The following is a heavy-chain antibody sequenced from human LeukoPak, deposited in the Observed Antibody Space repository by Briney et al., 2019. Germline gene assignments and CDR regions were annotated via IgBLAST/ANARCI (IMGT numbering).Heavy chain of an antibody. Sequence: GGSLRLSCTASGFAFDEHGMSWVPQVPGKGLEWVSGINWSGGSTGYADPLRGRFTISRDNAKNSLYLQVDSLRAEDTALYYCARAPITSPFYFDYWGQGTLVTVSS. V-gene: IGHV3-20*04. D-gene: IGHD2-2*01. CDR2: INWSGGST. J-gene: IGHJ4*02. CDR1: GFAFDEHG. CDR3: ARAPITSPFYFDY.